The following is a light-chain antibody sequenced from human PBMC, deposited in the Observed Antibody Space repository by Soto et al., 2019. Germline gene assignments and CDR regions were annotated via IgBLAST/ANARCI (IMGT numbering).Light chain of an antibody. CDR1: QSVSTY. CDR2: DAS. J-gene: IGKJ2*01. Sequence: EIVLTQSPATLSLSPGERATISCRASQSVSTYVAWYQHKPGQVPRLLIHDASNRASGVPARFSGSGSGTAFTLTISSLEPEDFAVYYCQQRTNWLYTFGQGTKLEIK. CDR3: QQRTNWLYT. V-gene: IGKV3-11*01.